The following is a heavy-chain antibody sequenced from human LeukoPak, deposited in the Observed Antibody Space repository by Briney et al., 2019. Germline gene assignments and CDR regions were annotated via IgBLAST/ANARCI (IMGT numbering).Heavy chain of an antibody. CDR2: IRTKPNTYAT. CDR3: TRHTERNSD. D-gene: IGHD2/OR15-2a*01. J-gene: IGHJ4*02. CDR1: GFTVSSNY. V-gene: IGHV3-73*01. Sequence: GGSLRLSCAASGFTVSSNYMSWVRQASGKGLEWVGRIRTKPNTYATAYAASVKGRFTISRDDSKNTAYLQMNSLKTDDTAVYYCTRHTERNSDWGQGTLVTVSS.